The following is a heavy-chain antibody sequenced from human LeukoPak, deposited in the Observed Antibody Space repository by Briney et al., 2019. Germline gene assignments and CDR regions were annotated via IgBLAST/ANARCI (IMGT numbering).Heavy chain of an antibody. V-gene: IGHV1-2*02. J-gene: IGHJ4*02. Sequence: ASVKVSCKASGYTFTGYYMHWVRQAPGQGLEWMGWINPNSGGTNYAQKFQGRVTMTRDTSISTAHMELSRLRSDDTAVYYCARENWNDGNYFDYWGQGTLVTVSS. D-gene: IGHD1-1*01. CDR1: GYTFTGYY. CDR3: ARENWNDGNYFDY. CDR2: INPNSGGT.